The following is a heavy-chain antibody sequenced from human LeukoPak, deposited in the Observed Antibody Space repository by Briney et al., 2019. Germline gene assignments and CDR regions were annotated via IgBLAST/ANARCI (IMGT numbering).Heavy chain of an antibody. V-gene: IGHV1-2*02. D-gene: IGHD3-22*01. Sequence: ASVKVSCKASGYTFTGYYMHWVRQAPGQGLEWMGWINPNSGGTNYAQKFQGRVTMTRDTSISTAYMELSRLRSDDTAVYYCARDRAYYYDSSGYPQGGIDYWGQGTLVTVSS. J-gene: IGHJ4*02. CDR3: ARDRAYYYDSSGYPQGGIDY. CDR2: INPNSGGT. CDR1: GYTFTGYY.